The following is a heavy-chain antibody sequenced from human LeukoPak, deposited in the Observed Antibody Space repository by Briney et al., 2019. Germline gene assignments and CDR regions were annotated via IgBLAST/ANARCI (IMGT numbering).Heavy chain of an antibody. CDR1: GGSISSYY. CDR2: IYYSGST. Sequence: PSETLSLTCTVSGGSISSYYWGWFRQPPGKGLEWIGSIYYSGSTYYNPSLKSRVTISVDTSKNQFSLNLSSVTAADTAVYYCARRNIAVAGYWYFDLWGRGTLLTVSS. CDR3: ARRNIAVAGYWYFDL. V-gene: IGHV4-39*01. D-gene: IGHD6-19*01. J-gene: IGHJ2*01.